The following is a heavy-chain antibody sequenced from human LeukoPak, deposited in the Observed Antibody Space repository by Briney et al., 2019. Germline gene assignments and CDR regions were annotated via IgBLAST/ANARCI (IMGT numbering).Heavy chain of an antibody. CDR2: ISAYNGNT. V-gene: IGHV1-18*01. Sequence: GESLKISCKGSGYSFTSYGISWVRQAPGQGLEWMGWISAYNGNTNYAQKLQGRVTMTTDTSTSTAYMELRSLRSDDTAVYYCARDRGDIVVVPAAIGGYWGQGTLVTVSS. J-gene: IGHJ4*02. CDR3: ARDRGDIVVVPAAIGGY. D-gene: IGHD2-2*02. CDR1: GYSFTSYG.